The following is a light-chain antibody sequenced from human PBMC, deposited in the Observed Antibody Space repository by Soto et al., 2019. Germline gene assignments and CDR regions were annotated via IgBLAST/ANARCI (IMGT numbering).Light chain of an antibody. CDR1: SSDVGGYNY. Sequence: QSVLTQPASVSGSRGQSITIACTGTSSDVGGYNYVSWYQHHPGKAPKLIIYDVSNRPSGVSNRFSGSKSGNTASLTISGLQPEDEADYYCSSYTTSNTRQIVFGTGTKVT. CDR3: SSYTTSNTRQIV. J-gene: IGLJ1*01. V-gene: IGLV2-14*03. CDR2: DVS.